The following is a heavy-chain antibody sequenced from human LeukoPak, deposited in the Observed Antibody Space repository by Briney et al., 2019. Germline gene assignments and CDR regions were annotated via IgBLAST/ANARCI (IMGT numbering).Heavy chain of an antibody. D-gene: IGHD1-26*01. CDR3: ARDKSGSDSARGAVIDI. J-gene: IGHJ3*02. V-gene: IGHV3-48*02. CDR2: ISSSSSIM. Sequence: PGGSLRLSCAASGFTFSSYTMNWVRKAPGKGLEWISYISSSSSIMYYADSVKGRFSISRDIAKNSLYLQMNSLRDEDTAVYYCARDKSGSDSARGAVIDICGQGAIVTVSS. CDR1: GFTFSSYT.